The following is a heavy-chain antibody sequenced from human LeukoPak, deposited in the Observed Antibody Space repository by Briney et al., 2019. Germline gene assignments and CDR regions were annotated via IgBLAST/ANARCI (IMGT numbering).Heavy chain of an antibody. Sequence: GRSLRLSCAASGFTFSSYAMHWVRQAPGKGLEWVSSISSSSSYIYYADSVKGRFTISRDNAKNSLYLQMNSLRAEDTAVYYCARELRGYSYGYFDYWGQGTLVTVSS. CDR1: GFTFSSYA. J-gene: IGHJ4*02. D-gene: IGHD5-18*01. V-gene: IGHV3-21*01. CDR3: ARELRGYSYGYFDY. CDR2: ISSSSSYI.